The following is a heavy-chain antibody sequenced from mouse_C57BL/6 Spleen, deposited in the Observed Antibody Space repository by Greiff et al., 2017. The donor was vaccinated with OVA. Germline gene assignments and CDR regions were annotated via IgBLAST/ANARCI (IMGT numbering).Heavy chain of an antibody. CDR3: ARGDGYFWYFDV. CDR1: GYTFTDYN. J-gene: IGHJ1*03. D-gene: IGHD2-3*01. Sequence: VQLQQSGPELVKPGASVKMSCKASGYTFTDYNMHWVKQSHGKSLEWIGYINPNNGGTSYNQKFKGKATLTVNKSSSTAYMELRSLTSEDSAVYYCARGDGYFWYFDVWGTGTTVTVSS. CDR2: INPNNGGT. V-gene: IGHV1-22*01.